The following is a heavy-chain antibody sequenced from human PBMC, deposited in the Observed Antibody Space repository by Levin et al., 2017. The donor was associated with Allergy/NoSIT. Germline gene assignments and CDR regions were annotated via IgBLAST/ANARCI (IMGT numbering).Heavy chain of an antibody. CDR3: TKKASLGIGVAAYFDY. V-gene: IGHV3-23*01. CDR1: GFSFSNYA. D-gene: IGHD6-19*01. CDR2: IRGNGANT. J-gene: IGHJ4*02. Sequence: GGSLRLSCAASGFSFSNYAMHWVRQAPGKGLEWVSGIRGNGANTYYADSVKGRFTISRDNSKNTVYLQMNSLRAEDTALYYCTKKASLGIGVAAYFDYWGQGVLVTVAS.